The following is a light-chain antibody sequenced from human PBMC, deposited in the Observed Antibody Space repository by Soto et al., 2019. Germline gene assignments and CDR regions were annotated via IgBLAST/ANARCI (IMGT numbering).Light chain of an antibody. CDR1: SRDVGAYDY. Sequence: QSVLTQPPSVSGSPGQSVTISCTGTSRDVGAYDYVTWYQQHPGKAPKVMIYDVSERPSGVPDRFSGSKSGNTASLTIPGLQAEDEADYYCRSYAGSRRYVFGTGTKLTVL. V-gene: IGLV2-11*01. CDR2: DVS. CDR3: RSYAGSRRYV. J-gene: IGLJ1*01.